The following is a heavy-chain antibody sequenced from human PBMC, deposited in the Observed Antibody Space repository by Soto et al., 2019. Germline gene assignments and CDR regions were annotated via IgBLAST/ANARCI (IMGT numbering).Heavy chain of an antibody. CDR3: ARESHGCDY. Sequence: QVQLVQSGAEVKKHGASEKDSCKASGYTFTNYAMHWVRQAPGQRLEWMGWINAGNCNTKYSQKFQDRVTITRDTSASTAYMELSSLTSEDTAVYYCARESHGCDYWGQGPLVTVAS. CDR2: INAGNCNT. CDR1: GYTFTNYA. J-gene: IGHJ4*02. V-gene: IGHV1-3*01. D-gene: IGHD6-19*01.